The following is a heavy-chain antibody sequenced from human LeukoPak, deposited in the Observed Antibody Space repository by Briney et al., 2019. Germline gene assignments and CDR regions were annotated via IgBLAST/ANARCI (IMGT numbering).Heavy chain of an antibody. CDR3: AKEGDDYYFDF. D-gene: IGHD5-12*01. J-gene: IGHJ4*02. Sequence: QPGRSLRLSCAASGFTFSSYGIHWVRQAPGKGLEWVAVISYDGSNKYYGDSVKGRFTISRDNSKNTLFLQMNSLRPEDTAVYYCAKEGDDYYFDFWGQGTLVTVSS. CDR2: ISYDGSNK. CDR1: GFTFSSYG. V-gene: IGHV3-30*18.